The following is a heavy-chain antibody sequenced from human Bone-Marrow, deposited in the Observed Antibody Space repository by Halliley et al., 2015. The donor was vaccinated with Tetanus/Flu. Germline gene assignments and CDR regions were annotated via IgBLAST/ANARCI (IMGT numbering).Heavy chain of an antibody. Sequence: ANKNQDGSERNYVDSVKGRFIISRDNAKNSVYLQMNSLGVEDTAVYYCARDPGGQWLEWGFDYWGQGTLVTVSS. D-gene: IGHD6-19*01. CDR2: KNQDGSER. V-gene: IGHV3-7*03. CDR3: ARDPGGQWLEWGFDY. J-gene: IGHJ4*02.